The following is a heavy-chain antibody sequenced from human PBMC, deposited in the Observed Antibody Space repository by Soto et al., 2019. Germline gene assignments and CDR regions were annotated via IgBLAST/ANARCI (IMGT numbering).Heavy chain of an antibody. Sequence: QVQLVQSGAEVTKPGSSVKVSCKTSGVSFNNNGIGWVRQAPGHGLEWMGGVSPPFRTSNYARKFQGRISITADASTGTVNMELSSLTSEDTAQYYCARVLYYGSGCYSPYGMDVWGQGTTVTVSS. CDR3: ARVLYYGSGCYSPYGMDV. CDR1: GVSFNNNG. D-gene: IGHD3-10*01. J-gene: IGHJ6*02. V-gene: IGHV1-69*01. CDR2: VSPPFRTS.